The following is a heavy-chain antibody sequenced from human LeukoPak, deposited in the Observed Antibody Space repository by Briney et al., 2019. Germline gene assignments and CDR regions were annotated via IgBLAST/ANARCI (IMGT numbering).Heavy chain of an antibody. J-gene: IGHJ5*02. CDR1: GGSISSYY. D-gene: IGHD2-2*01. V-gene: IGHV4-4*07. Sequence: SETLSLTCTVSGGSISSYYRSWIRQPAGKGLEWIGRIYTSGSTNYNPSLKSRVTMSVDTSKNQFSLKLSSVTAADTAVYYCARVDCSSTSCYSPNWFDPWGQGTLVTVSS. CDR2: IYTSGST. CDR3: ARVDCSSTSCYSPNWFDP.